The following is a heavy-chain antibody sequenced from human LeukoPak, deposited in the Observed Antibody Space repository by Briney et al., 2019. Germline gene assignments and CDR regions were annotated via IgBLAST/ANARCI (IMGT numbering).Heavy chain of an antibody. V-gene: IGHV1-8*01. CDR3: ARAEKGPIPAAGKKTNWFDP. J-gene: IGHJ5*02. D-gene: IGHD6-13*01. CDR1: GYTFTSYD. Sequence: ASVKVSCKASGYTFTSYDINWVRQATGQGLEWMGWMNPNSANTGYSQKFQGRVTMTRNTSISTAYMEPSSLRSEDTAVYYCARAEKGPIPAAGKKTNWFDPWGQGTLVTVSS. CDR2: MNPNSANT.